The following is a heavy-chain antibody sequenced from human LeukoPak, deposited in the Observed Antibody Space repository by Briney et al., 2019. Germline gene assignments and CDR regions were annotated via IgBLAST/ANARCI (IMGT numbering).Heavy chain of an antibody. Sequence: ASVTVSCKASGYTFTGYYMHWVRQAPGQGLEWMGWINPNSGGTNYAQKFQGRVPMTRDTSISTAYMELSRLRSDDTAVYYCARAEWDRAWFDPWGQGTLVTVSS. CDR3: ARAEWDRAWFDP. CDR2: INPNSGGT. D-gene: IGHD1-26*01. J-gene: IGHJ5*02. V-gene: IGHV1-2*02. CDR1: GYTFTGYY.